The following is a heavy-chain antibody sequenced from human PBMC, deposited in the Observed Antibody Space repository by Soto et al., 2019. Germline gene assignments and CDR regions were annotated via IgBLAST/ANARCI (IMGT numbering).Heavy chain of an antibody. CDR1: GGSISSYY. Sequence: SETLSLTCTVSGGSISSYYWSWIRQPPGKGLEWIGYIYYSGSTNYNPSLKSRVTISVDTSKNQFSLKLSSVTAADTAVYYCARVLSTVRALAYWGQGTLVTVSS. V-gene: IGHV4-59*08. J-gene: IGHJ4*02. D-gene: IGHD4-17*01. CDR3: ARVLSTVRALAY. CDR2: IYYSGST.